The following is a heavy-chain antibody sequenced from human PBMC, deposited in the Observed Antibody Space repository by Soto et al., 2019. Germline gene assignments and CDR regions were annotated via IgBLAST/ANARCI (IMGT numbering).Heavy chain of an antibody. Sequence: QLQLQESGPGLVKPSETLSLTCTVSGGAISSSSYYWGWIRQPPGKGLEWLGSIYYSGSTYHNPSLNRPVTIPEATSKTKFSMKLSSVTAADRAVDACASGVTFFYWGQVNLVTVSS. CDR3: ASGVTFFY. D-gene: IGHD3-3*01. CDR1: GGAISSSSYY. CDR2: IYYSGST. J-gene: IGHJ4*02. V-gene: IGHV4-39*01.